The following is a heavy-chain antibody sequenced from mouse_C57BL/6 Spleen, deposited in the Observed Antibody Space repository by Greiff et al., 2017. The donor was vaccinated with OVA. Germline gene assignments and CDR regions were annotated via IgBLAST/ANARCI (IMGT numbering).Heavy chain of an antibody. Sequence: QVQLQPSGAELVKPGASVKMSCKASGYTFTTYPIAWMKQNHGQSLEWIGNFPPNHDDTKYNDKFKGKATLTVEKSSSTVYFERSRLTAEDSAVYYCARQDYDGAMDYWGQGTSVTVSA. V-gene: IGHV1-47*01. CDR3: ARQDYDGAMDY. CDR2: FPPNHDDT. J-gene: IGHJ4*01. D-gene: IGHD2-4*01. CDR1: GYTFTTYP.